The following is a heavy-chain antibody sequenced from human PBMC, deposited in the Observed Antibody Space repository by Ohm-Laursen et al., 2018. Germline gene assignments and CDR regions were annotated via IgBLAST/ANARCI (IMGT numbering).Heavy chain of an antibody. J-gene: IGHJ2*01. Sequence: SLRLSCAASGFTFDDYAMHWVRQAPGKGLEWVSGISWNSGSIGYADSVKGRFTISRDNAKNSLYLQMNSLRAEDTAVYYCARATLPYWYFDLWGRGTLVTVSS. CDR3: ARATLPYWYFDL. CDR1: GFTFDDYA. V-gene: IGHV3-9*01. CDR2: ISWNSGSI. D-gene: IGHD5/OR15-5a*01.